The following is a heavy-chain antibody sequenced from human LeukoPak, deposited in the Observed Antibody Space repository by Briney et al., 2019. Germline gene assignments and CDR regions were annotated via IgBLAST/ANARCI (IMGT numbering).Heavy chain of an antibody. CDR3: ARQGLRYGDFWSGYLYYFDY. D-gene: IGHD3-3*01. V-gene: IGHV4-39*01. J-gene: IGHJ4*02. Sequence: PSETLSLTCAVYGGSFSGYYWGWIRQPPGKGLEWIGSIYYSGSTYYNPSLKSRVTISVDTSKNQFSLKLSSVTAADTAVYYCARQGLRYGDFWSGYLYYFDYWGQGTLVTVSS. CDR2: IYYSGST. CDR1: GGSFSGYY.